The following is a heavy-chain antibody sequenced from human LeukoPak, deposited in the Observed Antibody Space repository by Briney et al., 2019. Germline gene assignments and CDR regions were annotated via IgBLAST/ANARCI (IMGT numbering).Heavy chain of an antibody. Sequence: GGSLRLSCAASGFTFSSYGMHWVRQAPGKGLEWVAVISYDGSNKYYADSVKGRFTISRDNAKNSLYLQMNSLRAEDTAVYYCARGWRYFDYWGQGTLVTVSS. CDR3: ARGWRYFDY. V-gene: IGHV3-30*03. CDR2: ISYDGSNK. CDR1: GFTFSSYG. J-gene: IGHJ4*02. D-gene: IGHD5-24*01.